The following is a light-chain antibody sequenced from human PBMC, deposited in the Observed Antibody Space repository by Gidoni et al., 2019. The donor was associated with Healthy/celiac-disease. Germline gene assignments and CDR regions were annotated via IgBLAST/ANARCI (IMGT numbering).Light chain of an antibody. Sequence: IVLTQSPGTLSLSPGERATLSCRASQSVRSSYLAWYQQKPGQAPRLLIYGASSRATGIPDRFSCSGSGTDFTLTISRLEPEDFAVYYCQQYGSSPLTFGPGTKVDIK. CDR1: QSVRSSY. CDR2: GAS. V-gene: IGKV3-20*01. CDR3: QQYGSSPLT. J-gene: IGKJ3*01.